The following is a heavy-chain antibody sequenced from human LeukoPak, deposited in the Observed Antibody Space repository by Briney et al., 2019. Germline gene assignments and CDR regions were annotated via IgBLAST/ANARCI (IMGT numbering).Heavy chain of an antibody. J-gene: IGHJ4*02. CDR1: GYTFTDYF. Sequence: ASVKVSCKASGYTFTDYFMNWVRQAPGQGLEWMGWINPKSGGTVYAQKFQGRVTMTRDTSISTAYMELSRLRSDDTAVYYCARDALNTYYYDSHGRDFDYWGQGTLVTVSS. CDR3: ARDALNTYYYDSHGRDFDY. D-gene: IGHD3-22*01. CDR2: INPKSGGT. V-gene: IGHV1-2*02.